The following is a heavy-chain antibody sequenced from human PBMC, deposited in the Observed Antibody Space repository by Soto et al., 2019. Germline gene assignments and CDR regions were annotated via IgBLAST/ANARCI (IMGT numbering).Heavy chain of an antibody. CDR1: GGSISSYY. D-gene: IGHD1-26*01. Sequence: SETLSLTCTVSGGSISSYYWSWFRQPPGKGLEWIGYIYYSGSTNYNPSLKSRVTISVDTSKNQFSLKLSSVTAADTAVYYCARRYGATFDYWGQGTLVTVSS. CDR3: ARRYGATFDY. CDR2: IYYSGST. J-gene: IGHJ4*02. V-gene: IGHV4-59*08.